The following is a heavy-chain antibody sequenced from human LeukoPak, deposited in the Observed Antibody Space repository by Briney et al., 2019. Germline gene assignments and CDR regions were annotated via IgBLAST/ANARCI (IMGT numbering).Heavy chain of an antibody. CDR2: INHSGST. J-gene: IGHJ4*02. D-gene: IGHD6-19*01. CDR1: GGSFSGYY. Sequence: SETLSLTCAVYGGSFSGYYWSWIRQPPGKGLEWIGEINHSGSTNYNPSLKSRVTISVDTSKNQFSLKLSSVPAADRAVYYCARVARGWYGFGVDYWGQGTLVTVSS. CDR3: ARVARGWYGFGVDY. V-gene: IGHV4-34*01.